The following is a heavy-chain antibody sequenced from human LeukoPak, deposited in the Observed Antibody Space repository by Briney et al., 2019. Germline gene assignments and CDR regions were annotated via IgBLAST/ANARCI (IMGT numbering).Heavy chain of an antibody. J-gene: IGHJ4*02. CDR3: ARDLWFGEWWESPMVY. V-gene: IGHV1-3*01. CDR1: GYTFTSYA. D-gene: IGHD3-10*01. Sequence: ASVKVSCKASGYTFTSYAIHWVRQAPGQRLEWMGWINAGNGNTKYSQKFQGRVTITRDTSASTAYVELSSLRSEDTAVYYCARDLWFGEWWESPMVYWGQGTLVTVSS. CDR2: INAGNGNT.